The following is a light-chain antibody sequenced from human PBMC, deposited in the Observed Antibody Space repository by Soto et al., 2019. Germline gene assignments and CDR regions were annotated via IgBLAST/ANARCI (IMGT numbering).Light chain of an antibody. CDR1: QSVNNN. CDR2: GAS. CDR3: QQYDKWPYT. V-gene: IGKV3-15*01. J-gene: IGKJ2*01. Sequence: ETLMTQSPATLSVSPGERATLSCRASQSVNNNLAWYQQKLGQAPRVLIYGASTRATGIPVTFRGTGSGSEFTLTISSLQSEDGALYFCQQYDKWPYTFGQGTKVDIK.